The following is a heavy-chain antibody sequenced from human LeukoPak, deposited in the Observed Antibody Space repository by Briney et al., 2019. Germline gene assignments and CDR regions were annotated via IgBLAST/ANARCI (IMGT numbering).Heavy chain of an antibody. Sequence: GGSLRLSCAASGFTFTTYWMTWVRQAPGKGLGWVANIKEDGSQKYYVDSVKGRFTISRDNAKNSLYLQMDSLKAEDTAVYYCARENWANDYWGQGTLVTVSS. J-gene: IGHJ4*02. V-gene: IGHV3-7*01. CDR1: GFTFTTYW. D-gene: IGHD7-27*01. CDR2: IKEDGSQK. CDR3: ARENWANDY.